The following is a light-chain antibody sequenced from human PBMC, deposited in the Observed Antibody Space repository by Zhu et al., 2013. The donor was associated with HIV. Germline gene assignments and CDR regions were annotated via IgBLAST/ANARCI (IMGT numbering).Light chain of an antibody. CDR1: QSITTW. CDR2: KAS. Sequence: DIQMTQSPSTLSASVGDRVTITCRASQSITTWLAWYQQKPGKAPKLLIYKASTLQSGVPSRFSGSGSGTEFTLTISSLQPDDFATYYCQQYNSYWTFGQGTKVEMK. CDR3: QQYNSYWT. J-gene: IGKJ1*01. V-gene: IGKV1-5*03.